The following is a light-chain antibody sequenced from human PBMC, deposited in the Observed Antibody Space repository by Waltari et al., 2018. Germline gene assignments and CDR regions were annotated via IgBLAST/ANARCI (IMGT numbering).Light chain of an antibody. Sequence: QSVLTQPPSASGTPGERVTISCSGSTSNVGTKTVNWYQHFPGMAPKLLIYKNDQRQSGGPDRFSGSKSGTSASLAISGLQSEDEAVYYCAAWDDSLSGYVFGTGTKVSV. CDR1: TSNVGTKT. J-gene: IGLJ1*01. CDR3: AAWDDSLSGYV. V-gene: IGLV1-44*01. CDR2: KND.